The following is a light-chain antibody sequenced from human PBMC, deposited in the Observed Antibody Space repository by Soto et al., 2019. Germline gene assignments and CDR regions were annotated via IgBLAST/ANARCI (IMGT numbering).Light chain of an antibody. J-gene: IGKJ4*01. CDR2: DVS. CDR3: QQRSNWSLT. V-gene: IGKV3-11*01. CDR1: QSVSRY. Sequence: EIVLTQSPATLSLSPGERATLSCRASQSVSRYLAWYQQKPGQAPRLLIYDVSNRATGIPARFSGSGSGTDFTLTISSLEPEDFAVYYCQQRSNWSLTFGGGTKVEIK.